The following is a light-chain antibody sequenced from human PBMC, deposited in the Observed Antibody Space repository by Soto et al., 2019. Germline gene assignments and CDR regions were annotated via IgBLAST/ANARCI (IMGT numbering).Light chain of an antibody. CDR2: DVS. V-gene: IGLV2-14*03. CDR3: SSYTGDNTHV. Sequence: QSVLTQPASVSGSPGQSITISCTGSSSDIGGYNYVSWYQQHPGKAPKLMINDVSNRPSGVSYRFSGSKSGNTASLTISGLQAEDEADYYCSSYTGDNTHVFGSGTNVTVL. J-gene: IGLJ1*01. CDR1: SSDIGGYNY.